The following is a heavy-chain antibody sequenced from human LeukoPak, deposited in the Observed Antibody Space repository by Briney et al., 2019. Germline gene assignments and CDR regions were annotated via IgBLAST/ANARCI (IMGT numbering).Heavy chain of an antibody. CDR3: ARESITMIVNL. J-gene: IGHJ5*02. D-gene: IGHD3-22*01. V-gene: IGHV4-59*12. CDR1: GGSISSYY. CDR2: IYYSGST. Sequence: SETLSLTCTVSGGSISSYYWSWIRQPPGKGLEWIGYIYYSGSTNYNPTLKSRVTISVDTSKNQFSLKLSSVTAADTAVYYCARESITMIVNLWGQGTLVTVSS.